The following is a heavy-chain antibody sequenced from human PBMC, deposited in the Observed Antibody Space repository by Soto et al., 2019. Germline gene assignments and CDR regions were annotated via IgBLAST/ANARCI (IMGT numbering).Heavy chain of an antibody. CDR3: ARGRYGDY. CDR1: GYGFTTYG. J-gene: IGHJ4*02. V-gene: IGHV1-18*01. CDR2: ISAHNGNT. D-gene: IGHD1-1*01. Sequence: QVHLVQSGAEVKKPGASVKVSCKGSGYGFTTYGITWVRQAPGQGLEWMAWISAHNGNTKYAQKLQGRVTVTRDTSTSPAYMELRSLRSDDTAVYYCARGRYGDYWGQGALVTVSS.